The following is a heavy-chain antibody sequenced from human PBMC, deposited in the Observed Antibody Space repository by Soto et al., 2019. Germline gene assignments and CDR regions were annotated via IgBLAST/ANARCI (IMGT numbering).Heavy chain of an antibody. CDR2: ISGSGGST. Sequence: GSLRLSCAASGFTFSSYAMSWVRQAPGKGLEWVSAISGSGGSTYYADSVKGRFTISRDNSKNTLYLQMNSLRAEDTAVYYCAKDFGGWELVYYFDYWGQGTLVTVSS. CDR3: AKDFGGWELVYYFDY. D-gene: IGHD1-26*01. J-gene: IGHJ4*02. CDR1: GFTFSSYA. V-gene: IGHV3-23*01.